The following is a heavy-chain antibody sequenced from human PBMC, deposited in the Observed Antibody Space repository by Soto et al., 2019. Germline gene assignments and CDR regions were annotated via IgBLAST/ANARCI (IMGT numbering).Heavy chain of an antibody. CDR1: GGSISSSSYY. V-gene: IGHV4-61*01. CDR3: ARDSCSSTSCYGWFDP. Sequence: SETLSLTCTVSGGSISSSSYYWGWIRQPPGKGLEWIGYIYYSGSTNYNPSLKSRVTISVDTSKNQFSLKLSSVTAADTAVYYCARDSCSSTSCYGWFDPWGQGTLVTVSS. D-gene: IGHD2-2*01. J-gene: IGHJ5*02. CDR2: IYYSGST.